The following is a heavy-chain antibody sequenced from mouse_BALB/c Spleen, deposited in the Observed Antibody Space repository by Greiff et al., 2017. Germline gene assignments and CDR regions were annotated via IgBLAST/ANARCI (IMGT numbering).Heavy chain of an antibody. V-gene: IGHV2-9*02. J-gene: IGHJ2*01. CDR3: ARAPLYGNLYFDY. CDR1: GFSLTSYG. Sequence: QVQLQQSGPGLVAPSQSLSITCTVSGFSLTSYGVHWVRQPPGKGLEWLGVIWAGGSTNYNSALMSRLSISKDNSKSQVFLKMNSLQTDDTAMYYCARAPLYGNLYFDYWGQGTTLTVSS. CDR2: IWAGGST. D-gene: IGHD2-1*01.